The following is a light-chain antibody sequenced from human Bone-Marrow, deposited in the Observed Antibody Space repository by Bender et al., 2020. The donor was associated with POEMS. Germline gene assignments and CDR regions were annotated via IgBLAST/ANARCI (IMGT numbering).Light chain of an antibody. J-gene: IGLJ2*01. Sequence: QSALTQPASVSGSPGQSITISCSGTSSDVGGYNLVSWYQQHPGKAPKLVISTVNRRPSGVSNRFSGSKSGNTASLTVSGLQAEDEADYYCTSYGGTNKLLFGGGTKMTVL. CDR2: TVN. V-gene: IGLV2-14*02. CDR3: TSYGGTNKLL. CDR1: SSDVGGYNL.